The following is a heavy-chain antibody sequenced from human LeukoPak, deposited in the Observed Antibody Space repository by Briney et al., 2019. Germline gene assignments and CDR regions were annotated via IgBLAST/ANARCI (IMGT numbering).Heavy chain of an antibody. CDR3: ATDPQWELQGGYFDY. D-gene: IGHD1-26*01. V-gene: IGHV4-39*02. J-gene: IGHJ4*02. Sequence: PSETLSLTCTVSGGSISSSSYYWGWIRQPPGKGLEWIGSIYYSGSTYYNPSLKSRVTISVDTSKNQFSLRLSSVTAADTAVYYCATDPQWELQGGYFDYWGQGTLVTVSS. CDR1: GGSISSSSYY. CDR2: IYYSGST.